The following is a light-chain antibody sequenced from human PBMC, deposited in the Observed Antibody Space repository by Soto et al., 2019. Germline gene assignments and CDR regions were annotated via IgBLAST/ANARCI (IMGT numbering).Light chain of an antibody. CDR2: LTS. CDR3: QQSYNSPLT. V-gene: IGKV1-39*01. Sequence: DIQMTQSPSSLSASVGDRVTITCRASQDIAFYVNWYQQKPGMAPKLLMYLTSTLQNGVPSRLSGLGSGKEYTLTLRRLQPEDCATDDGQQSYNSPLTFGGATKVDIK. CDR1: QDIAFY. J-gene: IGKJ4*01.